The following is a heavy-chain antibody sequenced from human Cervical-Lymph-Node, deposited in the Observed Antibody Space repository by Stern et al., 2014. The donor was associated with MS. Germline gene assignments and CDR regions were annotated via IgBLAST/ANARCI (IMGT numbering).Heavy chain of an antibody. CDR3: ALSSETSDRWYSLGYDL. Sequence: VQLVEYGAEVTKPGSSVKVSCKASGGTFSKVPRSCVRQVPAQGLEWMGGIFTVFVTPAYAQEFSARLTISADVSTSTVYMELSRLRSDDTAVYYCALSSETSDRWYSLGYDLWGQGTLVTVSS. J-gene: IGHJ5*02. V-gene: IGHV1-69*01. CDR2: IFTVFVTP. D-gene: IGHD6-13*01. CDR1: GGTFSKVP.